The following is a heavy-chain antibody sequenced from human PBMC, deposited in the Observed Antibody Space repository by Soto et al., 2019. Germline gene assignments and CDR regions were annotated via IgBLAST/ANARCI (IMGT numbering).Heavy chain of an antibody. CDR1: GGTFGSYA. D-gene: IGHD6-13*01. J-gene: IGHJ4*02. CDR2: IIPIFGTA. Sequence: SVKVSCKASGGTFGSYAISWVRQAPGQGLEWMGGIIPIFGTANYAQKFQGRVTITADESTSTAYMELSSLRSEDTAVYYCARAGQQLVRSFDYWGQGTLVTVS. CDR3: ARAGQQLVRSFDY. V-gene: IGHV1-69*13.